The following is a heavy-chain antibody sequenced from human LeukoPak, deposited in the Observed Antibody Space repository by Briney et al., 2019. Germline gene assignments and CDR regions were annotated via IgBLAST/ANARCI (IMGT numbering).Heavy chain of an antibody. D-gene: IGHD6-13*01. CDR2: IYYSGST. Sequence: SETLSLTCTVSGGSISSSRYYWDWIRQPPGKGLEWIGNIYYSGSTFYNPSLKSRVTISADTSKNQFSLTLSSVTAADTAVYYCATTTAAGDYYFDYWGQGTLVTVSS. V-gene: IGHV4-39*07. J-gene: IGHJ4*02. CDR3: ATTTAAGDYYFDY. CDR1: GGSISSSRYY.